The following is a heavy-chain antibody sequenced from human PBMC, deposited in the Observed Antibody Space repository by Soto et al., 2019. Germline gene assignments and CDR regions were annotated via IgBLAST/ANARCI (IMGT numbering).Heavy chain of an antibody. Sequence: EVQLVESGGGMVQPGRSLRLSCVGSGFTFKSDWMTWVRQAPGKGLEWVANIKGDGTKENYVASVKGRFTISRDNAKTSLYLQMNSLRFEDTAVYYCARDLSPSCVGGWCEALELWGQGTVVSVSS. V-gene: IGHV3-7*04. CDR2: IKGDGTKE. CDR3: ARDLSPSCVGGWCEALEL. CDR1: GFTFKSDW. J-gene: IGHJ3*01. D-gene: IGHD6-19*01.